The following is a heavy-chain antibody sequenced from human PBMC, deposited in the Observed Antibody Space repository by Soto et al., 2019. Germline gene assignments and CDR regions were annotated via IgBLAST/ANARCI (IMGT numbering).Heavy chain of an antibody. CDR3: ARVDVLLWFGEFTGVDYGMDV. Sequence: SETLSLTCTVSGGSISSYYWSWIRQPPGKGLEWIGYTYYSGSTNYNPSLKSRVTISVDTSKNQFSLKLSSVTAADTAVYYCARVDVLLWFGEFTGVDYGMDVWGQGTTVTVSS. CDR1: GGSISSYY. J-gene: IGHJ6*02. D-gene: IGHD3-10*01. V-gene: IGHV4-59*01. CDR2: TYYSGST.